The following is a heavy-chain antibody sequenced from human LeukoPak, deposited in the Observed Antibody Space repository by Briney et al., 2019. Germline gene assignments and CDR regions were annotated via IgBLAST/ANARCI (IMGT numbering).Heavy chain of an antibody. J-gene: IGHJ4*02. CDR1: GGSFSGYY. D-gene: IGHD4-23*01. V-gene: IGHV4-34*01. CDR3: ASGFVGGPWPYFDY. Sequence: PSETLSLTCAVYGGSFSGYYWSWIRQPPGKGLEWIGEINHSGSTNYNPSLKSRVTISVDTSKNQFSLKLSSVTAADTAVYYCASGFVGGPWPYFDYWGQGTLVTVSS. CDR2: INHSGST.